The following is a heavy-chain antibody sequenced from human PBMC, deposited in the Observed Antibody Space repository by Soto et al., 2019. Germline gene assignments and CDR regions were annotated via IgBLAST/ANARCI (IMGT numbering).Heavy chain of an antibody. Sequence: QVQLVESGGGVVQPGRSLRLSCAASGFTFSSYGMHWVRQAPGKGLEWVAVIWYDGSNKYYADSVKGRFTISRDNSKNRLYRQINGRKAEDRAVFYWGRDARAGHFVISGFVDYWGQGTLVTLSS. J-gene: IGHJ4*02. CDR1: GFTFSSYG. V-gene: IGHV3-33*01. CDR3: GRDARAGHFVISGFVDY. CDR2: IWYDGSNK. D-gene: IGHD3-22*01.